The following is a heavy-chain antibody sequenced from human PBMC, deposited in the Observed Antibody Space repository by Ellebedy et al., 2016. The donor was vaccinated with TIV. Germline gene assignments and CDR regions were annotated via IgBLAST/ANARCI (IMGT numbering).Heavy chain of an antibody. CDR1: GGSISSYY. D-gene: IGHD5-18*01. J-gene: IGHJ4*02. Sequence: MPSETLSLTCTVSGGSISSYYWSWIRQPPGKGLEWIGYIYYSGSTNYNPSLKSRVTMSVDTSKNQFSLKLRSVTAADTAVYYGARDAPVDTAMVLYFDYWGQGTLVTVSS. CDR3: ARDAPVDTAMVLYFDY. CDR2: IYYSGST. V-gene: IGHV4-59*12.